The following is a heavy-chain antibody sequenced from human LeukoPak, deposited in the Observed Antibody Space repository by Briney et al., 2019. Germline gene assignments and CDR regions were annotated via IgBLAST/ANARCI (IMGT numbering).Heavy chain of an antibody. CDR2: IYYSGST. CDR1: GGSISSYY. D-gene: IGHD2-15*01. CDR3: ARGVEVSSYYFDD. V-gene: IGHV4-59*01. Sequence: SETLSLTCTVSGGSISSYYWSWIRQPPGKGLEWIGYIYYSGSTNYNPSLKSRVTISVDTSKNQFSLKLSSVTAADTAVYYCARGVEVSSYYFDDWGQGTLVTVSS. J-gene: IGHJ4*02.